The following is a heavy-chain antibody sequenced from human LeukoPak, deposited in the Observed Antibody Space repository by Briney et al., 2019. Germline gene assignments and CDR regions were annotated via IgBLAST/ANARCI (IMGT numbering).Heavy chain of an antibody. CDR3: AKASRQGAVASPLDY. Sequence: GGSLRLSCAASGFMFTTYAMSWVRQAPGKGLEWVSAIGGDGGRTYYADSVKGRFTISRDNSKDTAFLQMNSLRAEDTAVYYCAKASRQGAVASPLDYWGQGTLDTVSS. D-gene: IGHD6-19*01. J-gene: IGHJ4*02. V-gene: IGHV3-23*01. CDR1: GFMFTTYA. CDR2: IGGDGGRT.